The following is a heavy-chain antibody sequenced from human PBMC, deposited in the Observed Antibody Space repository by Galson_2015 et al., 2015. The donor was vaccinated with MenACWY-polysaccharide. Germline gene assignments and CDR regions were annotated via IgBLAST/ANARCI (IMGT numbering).Heavy chain of an antibody. Sequence: SCADSKFTFSNYVMHWVRQAPGKGLEWVAVTTPDENIKIYAESVKGRFTISRDNSKKTLYLAMDSLRFDDTGVYFCATEAGSSGRAGWFDPWGQGTLVIVSS. CDR1: KFTFSNYV. V-gene: IGHV3-30-3*01. J-gene: IGHJ5*02. CDR3: ATEAGSSGRAGWFDP. D-gene: IGHD6-25*01. CDR2: TTPDENIK.